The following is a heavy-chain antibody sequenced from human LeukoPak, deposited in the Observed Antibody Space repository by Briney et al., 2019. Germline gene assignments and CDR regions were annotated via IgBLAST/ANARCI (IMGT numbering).Heavy chain of an antibody. D-gene: IGHD6-13*01. CDR3: ARYIAAAGTAGNWFDP. J-gene: IGHJ5*02. V-gene: IGHV3-23*01. CDR1: GFTFSSYA. CDR2: ISGSGGST. Sequence: SGGSLRLSCAASGFTFSSYAMSWVRQAPGKGLEWVSAISGSGGSTYYADSVKGRFTISRDNSKNTLYLQMNSLRAEDTAVDYCARYIAAAGTAGNWFDPWGQGTLVTVSS.